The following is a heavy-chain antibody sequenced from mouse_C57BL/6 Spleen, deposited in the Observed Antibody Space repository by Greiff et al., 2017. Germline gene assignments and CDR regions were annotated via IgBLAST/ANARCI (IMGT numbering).Heavy chain of an antibody. Sequence: EVQRVESEGGLVQPGSSMKLSCTASGFTFSDYYMAWVRQVPEKGLEWVANINYDGSSTYYLDSLKSRFIISRDNAKNILYLQMSSLKSEDTATYYCARAVSYYDYDDYAMDYWGQGTSGTVSS. J-gene: IGHJ4*01. CDR1: GFTFSDYY. V-gene: IGHV5-16*01. D-gene: IGHD2-4*01. CDR2: INYDGSST. CDR3: ARAVSYYDYDDYAMDY.